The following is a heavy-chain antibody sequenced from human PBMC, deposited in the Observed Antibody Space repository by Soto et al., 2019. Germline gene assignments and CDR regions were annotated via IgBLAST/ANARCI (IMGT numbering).Heavy chain of an antibody. CDR2: IKQDGSEK. CDR3: ARDGAVLLWFGELLSSYFDY. CDR1: GFTFSSYW. Sequence: GGSLRLSCAASGFTFSSYWMSWVRQAPGKGLEWVANIKQDGSEKYYVDSVKGRFTISRDNAKNSLYLQMNSLRAEDTAVYYCARDGAVLLWFGELLSSYFDYWGQGTLVTVSS. J-gene: IGHJ4*02. D-gene: IGHD3-10*01. V-gene: IGHV3-7*03.